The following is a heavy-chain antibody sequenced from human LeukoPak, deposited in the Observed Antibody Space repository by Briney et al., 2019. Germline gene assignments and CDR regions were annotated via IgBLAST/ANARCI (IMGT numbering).Heavy chain of an antibody. CDR2: IYNSGST. CDR3: ATCRDEFGDYGFTS. Sequence: SETLSLTCSVSGGSISSYYGSWIRQPPGKGLEWIGYIYNSGSTKYNPSLKSRVTISADTSKNLFSLKLTSVTAADTAMYYCATCRDEFGDYGFTSWGQGTLVTVSS. V-gene: IGHV4-59*01. D-gene: IGHD4-17*01. CDR1: GGSISSYY. J-gene: IGHJ5*02.